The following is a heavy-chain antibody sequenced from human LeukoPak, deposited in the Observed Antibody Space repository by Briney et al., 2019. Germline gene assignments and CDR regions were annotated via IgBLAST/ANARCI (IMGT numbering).Heavy chain of an antibody. CDR1: GVTFSNYG. D-gene: IGHD6-19*01. CDR2: MSYDGSIK. V-gene: IGHV3-30*18. CDR3: AKDGAVSGYFVN. Sequence: SLRLSCAASGVTFSNYGPYWVRQAPRKSLEWVAIMSYDGSIKYFTDTVKGRFTISRDNSKNTLYLQMNSVRDEDTAVYYCAKDGAVSGYFVNWGREPWSPSPQ. J-gene: IGHJ4*02.